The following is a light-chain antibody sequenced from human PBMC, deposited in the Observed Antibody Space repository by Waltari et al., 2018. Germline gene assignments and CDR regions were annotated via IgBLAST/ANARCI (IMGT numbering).Light chain of an antibody. CDR2: GAS. CDR1: QSVNSN. V-gene: IGKV3-15*01. Sequence: EIALTQSPITLSVSPGERDTLSCRASQSVNSNLAWYQQKPGQAPRLLIYGASTRATDIPARISGSGSGTEFTLTISSLQSEDFAVYYCHQYNKWPFTFGPGTKVDIK. CDR3: HQYNKWPFT. J-gene: IGKJ3*01.